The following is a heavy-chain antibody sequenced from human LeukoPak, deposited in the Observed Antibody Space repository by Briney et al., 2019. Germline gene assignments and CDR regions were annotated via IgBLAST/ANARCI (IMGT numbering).Heavy chain of an antibody. J-gene: IGHJ4*02. Sequence: PGGSLRLSCAASGFTFSSYAMSWVRQAPGKGLEWVSAISGSGGSTYYADSVKGRFTISRDNSENTLYLQMNSLGAEDTAVYYCAKGGYSSSSPFDYWGQGTLVTVSS. CDR2: ISGSGGST. D-gene: IGHD6-6*01. CDR3: AKGGYSSSSPFDY. CDR1: GFTFSSYA. V-gene: IGHV3-23*01.